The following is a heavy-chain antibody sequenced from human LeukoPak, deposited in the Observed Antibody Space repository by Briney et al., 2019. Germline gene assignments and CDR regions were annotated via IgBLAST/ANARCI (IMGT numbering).Heavy chain of an antibody. CDR1: GFTFSDYY. V-gene: IGHV3-11*01. D-gene: IGHD3-10*01. J-gene: IGHJ4*02. CDR3: ASSLKVYGSGSRIDY. Sequence: PGGSLRLSCAASGFTFSDYYMSWIRQAPGKGLEWVSYISSSDSTIYYADSVKGRFTISRDNAKNSLYLRMNSLRAEDTAVYYCASSLKVYGSGSRIDYWGQGTLVTVSS. CDR2: ISSSDSTI.